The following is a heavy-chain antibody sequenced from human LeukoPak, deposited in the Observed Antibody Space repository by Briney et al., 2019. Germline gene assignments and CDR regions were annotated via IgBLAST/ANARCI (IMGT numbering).Heavy chain of an antibody. CDR3: ARELLRDDAFDI. CDR2: TRNKANSYTT. D-gene: IGHD1-26*01. J-gene: IGHJ3*02. Sequence: GGSLRLSCAASGFTFSDHYMDWVRQPPGKGLEWVGRTRNKANSYTTEYAASVKGRFTISRDDSKNSLYLQMNSLKTEDTAVYYCARELLRDDAFDIWGQGTMVTVSS. V-gene: IGHV3-72*01. CDR1: GFTFSDHY.